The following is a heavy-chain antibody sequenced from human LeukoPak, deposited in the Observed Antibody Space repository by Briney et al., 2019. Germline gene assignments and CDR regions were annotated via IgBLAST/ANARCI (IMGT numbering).Heavy chain of an antibody. J-gene: IGHJ5*02. D-gene: IGHD2-15*01. Sequence: PSDTLSLTCTVSGGSISSYYWSWIRQPPGKGLEWIGYIYYSGSTNYNPSLKSRVTISVDTSKNQFSLKLSSVTAADTAVYYCARYCSGGSCLDPWGQGTLVTVSS. CDR1: GGSISSYY. CDR2: IYYSGST. CDR3: ARYCSGGSCLDP. V-gene: IGHV4-59*01.